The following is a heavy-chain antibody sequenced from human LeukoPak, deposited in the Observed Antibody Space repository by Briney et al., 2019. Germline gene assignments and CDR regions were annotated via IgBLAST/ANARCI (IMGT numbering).Heavy chain of an antibody. CDR1: RFTFSSYA. Sequence: GGSLRLSCAASRFTFSSYAMSWVRQVPGKGLEWVSVISGTGGTTYYPDSVKGRFTISRDNSKNTLYLQMSSLRAEDTAVYYCAKGGVLLSGGMQLLRYFDYWGQGALVTVSS. CDR2: ISGTGGTT. V-gene: IGHV3-23*01. CDR3: AKGGVLLSGGMQLLRYFDY. J-gene: IGHJ4*02. D-gene: IGHD3-10*01.